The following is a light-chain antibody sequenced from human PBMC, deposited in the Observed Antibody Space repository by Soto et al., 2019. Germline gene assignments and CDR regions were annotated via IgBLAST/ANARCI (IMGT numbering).Light chain of an antibody. CDR3: LQFNTFPWT. J-gene: IGKJ1*01. Sequence: DIQMTQSPSTLSASVGDRVTITCRASQSISNWLAWYQQKAGTAPKLLIYAASTLETGVPSRFSGSRSGTEFTLTVSSLQPDDFATYYCLQFNTFPWTFGQGTKVEIK. V-gene: IGKV1-5*03. CDR2: AAS. CDR1: QSISNW.